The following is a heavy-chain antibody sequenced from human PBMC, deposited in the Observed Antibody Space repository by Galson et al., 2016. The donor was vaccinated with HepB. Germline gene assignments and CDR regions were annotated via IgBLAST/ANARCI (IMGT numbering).Heavy chain of an antibody. CDR3: ATDIWGPRG. D-gene: IGHD7-27*01. V-gene: IGHV3-7*01. Sequence: SLRLSCAASGFNFGGSRMTWVRQAPGKGLEWVANINEDGNVQQYADSVEGRFTISRDNAKTSLFLQMNSLTVDDTAVYYCATDIWGPRGWGQGILVTVSS. CDR2: INEDGNVQ. CDR1: GFNFGGSR. J-gene: IGHJ4*02.